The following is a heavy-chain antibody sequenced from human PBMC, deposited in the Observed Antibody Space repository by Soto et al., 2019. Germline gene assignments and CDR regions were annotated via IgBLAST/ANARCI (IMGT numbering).Heavy chain of an antibody. CDR3: ARVYRYYGSHDAFDI. D-gene: IGHD3-22*01. Sequence: ASVKVSCKASGYTFTSYGISWVRQAPGQGLEWMGWISAYNGNTNYAQKLQGRVTMTTDTSTSTAYMELRSLRSDDTAVYYCARVYRYYGSHDAFDISGQGTMVTVS. V-gene: IGHV1-18*01. J-gene: IGHJ3*02. CDR1: GYTFTSYG. CDR2: ISAYNGNT.